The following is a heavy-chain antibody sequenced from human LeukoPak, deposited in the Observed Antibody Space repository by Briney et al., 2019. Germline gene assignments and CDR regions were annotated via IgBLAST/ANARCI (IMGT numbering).Heavy chain of an antibody. J-gene: IGHJ5*02. Sequence: ASVKVSCKASGYTFTGYYMHWVRQAPGQGLEWMGWINPNSGGTNYAQKFQGRVTMTEDTSTDTAYMELRRLTSEDTAFYYCAAEGHYYDSSNYYGFDPWGQGTLVTVSS. CDR3: AAEGHYYDSSNYYGFDP. D-gene: IGHD3-22*01. V-gene: IGHV1-2*02. CDR1: GYTFTGYY. CDR2: INPNSGGT.